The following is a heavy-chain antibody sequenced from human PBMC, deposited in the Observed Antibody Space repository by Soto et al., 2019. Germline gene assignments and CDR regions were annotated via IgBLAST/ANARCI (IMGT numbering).Heavy chain of an antibody. J-gene: IGHJ4*02. D-gene: IGHD5-12*01. CDR2: IYYSGST. CDR1: GGSISSHY. V-gene: IGHV4-59*11. CDR3: ARGGWVATTQKFDY. Sequence: QVQLQESGPGLVKPSETLSLTCTVSGGSISSHYWSWIRQPPGKGLEWIGYIYYSGSTNYNPSLKSRVTISVDTSKNQFSLKLSSVTAADTAVYYCARGGWVATTQKFDYWGQGTLVTVSS.